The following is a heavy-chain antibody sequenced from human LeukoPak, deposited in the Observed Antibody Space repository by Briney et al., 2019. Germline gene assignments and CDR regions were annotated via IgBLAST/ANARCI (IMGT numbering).Heavy chain of an antibody. J-gene: IGHJ4*02. CDR1: GFTFSSYW. CDR3: ARDYGSGSYPFDY. D-gene: IGHD3-10*01. CDR2: INSDGSST. V-gene: IGHV3-74*01. Sequence: GGSLRLSCAASGFTFSSYWMHWVRQAPGKGLVWVSRINSDGSSTYYADSVKGRFTISRDNSKNTLYLQMNSLRAEDTAVYYCARDYGSGSYPFDYWGQGTLATVSS.